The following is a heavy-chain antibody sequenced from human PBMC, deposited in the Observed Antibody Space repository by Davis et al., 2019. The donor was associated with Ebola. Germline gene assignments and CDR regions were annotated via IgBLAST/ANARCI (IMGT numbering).Heavy chain of an antibody. CDR3: SRGYSPKCRTGDCVNDY. V-gene: IGHV1-2*04. Sequence: ASVKVSCKASGYTFTGYYMHWVRQAPGQGLEWMGWINPNSGGTNYAQKFQGWVTMTRDSSITTAYMELISLRLDDTAVYYCSRGYSPKCRTGDCVNDYWGQGTLVTVSS. CDR2: INPNSGGT. CDR1: GYTFTGYY. D-gene: IGHD2-21*01. J-gene: IGHJ4*02.